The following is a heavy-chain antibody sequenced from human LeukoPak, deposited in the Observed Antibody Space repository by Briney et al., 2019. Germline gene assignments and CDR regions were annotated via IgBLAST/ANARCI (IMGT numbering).Heavy chain of an antibody. Sequence: GGSLRLSCAASGFTLSSYWMSSVRQAPGKGLERVANIKQEGREKHKVHSVKGGFTIARDNAKNSLYLQMNSLRAEDTAVYYCAKGYSSGWYDYWGQGTLVTVSS. V-gene: IGHV3-7*01. J-gene: IGHJ4*02. D-gene: IGHD6-19*01. CDR2: IKQEGREK. CDR1: GFTLSSYW. CDR3: AKGYSSGWYDY.